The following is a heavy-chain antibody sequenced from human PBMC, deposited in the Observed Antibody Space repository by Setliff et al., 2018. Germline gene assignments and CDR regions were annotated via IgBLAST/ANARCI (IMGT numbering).Heavy chain of an antibody. Sequence: ASVKVSCKASGYTFTGYYMHWVRQAPGQGLEWMGRINPNSGGTNYAQKFQGWVTMTRDTSISTAYMELSRLRSDDTAVYYCARAWYYNFWSGSQIEYWGQGTLVTVSS. CDR3: ARAWYYNFWSGSQIEY. D-gene: IGHD3-3*01. J-gene: IGHJ4*02. V-gene: IGHV1-2*04. CDR2: INPNSGGT. CDR1: GYTFTGYY.